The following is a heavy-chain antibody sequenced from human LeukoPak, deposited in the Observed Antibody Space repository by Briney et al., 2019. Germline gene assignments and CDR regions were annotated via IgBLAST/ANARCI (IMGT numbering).Heavy chain of an antibody. J-gene: IGHJ4*02. CDR1: GFTFSSYS. Sequence: GGSLRLSCAASGFTFSSYSMNWVRQAPGKGLEWVSSISSSSSYIYYADSVKGRFTISRDNAKNSLYLQMNSLRAENTAVYYGARDPKFDYWSGSRGYWGQGTLVTVSS. CDR2: ISSSSSYI. CDR3: ARDPKFDYWSGSRGY. D-gene: IGHD3-3*01. V-gene: IGHV3-21*01.